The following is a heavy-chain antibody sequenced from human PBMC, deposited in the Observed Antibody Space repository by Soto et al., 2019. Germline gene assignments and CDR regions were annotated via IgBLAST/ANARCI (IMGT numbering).Heavy chain of an antibody. CDR3: ARVLIGNYYDSSGYSGY. V-gene: IGHV1-18*01. D-gene: IGHD3-22*01. CDR2: ISAYNGNT. CDR1: GYTFTSYG. J-gene: IGHJ4*02. Sequence: GASVKVSCKASGYTFTSYGISWVRQAPGQGLEWMGWISAYNGNTNYAQKLQGRVTMTTDTSTSTAYMELRSLRSDDTAVYYCARVLIGNYYDSSGYSGYWGQGTLVTVSS.